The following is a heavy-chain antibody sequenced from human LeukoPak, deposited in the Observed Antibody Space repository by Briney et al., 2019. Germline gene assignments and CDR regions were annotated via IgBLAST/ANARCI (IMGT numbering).Heavy chain of an antibody. CDR1: GGSISSGSYY. V-gene: IGHV4-61*02. CDR2: IYTSGST. CDR3: ATRDAFDI. J-gene: IGHJ3*02. Sequence: SETLSLTCTVSGGSISSGSYYWSWIRQPAGKGLEWIGRIYTSGSTNYNPSLKSRVTISVDKSKNQFSLKLSSVTAADTAVYYCATRDAFDIWGQGTMVTVSS.